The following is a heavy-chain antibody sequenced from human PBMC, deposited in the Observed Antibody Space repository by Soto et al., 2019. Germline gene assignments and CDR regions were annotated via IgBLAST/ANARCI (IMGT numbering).Heavy chain of an antibody. J-gene: IGHJ4*02. V-gene: IGHV1-69*13. CDR1: GGTFSSYA. CDR3: ARVISGYSYGYYFDY. CDR2: IIPIFGTA. D-gene: IGHD5-18*01. Sequence: SVKVSCKASGGTFSSYAISWVRQAPGQGLEWMGGIIPIFGTANYAQKFQGRVTITADESTSTAYMELSSLRSEDTAVYYCARVISGYSYGYYFDYWGQGTLVTVSS.